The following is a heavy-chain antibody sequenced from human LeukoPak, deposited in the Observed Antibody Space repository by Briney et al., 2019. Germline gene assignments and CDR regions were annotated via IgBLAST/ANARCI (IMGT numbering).Heavy chain of an antibody. CDR3: ARADALYYYYYGMDV. J-gene: IGHJ6*02. CDR1: GFTFSSYW. CDR2: IKQDGSEK. V-gene: IGHV3-7*03. Sequence: PGGSLRLSCAASGFTFSSYWMSWVGQAPGKGLEWVANIKQDGSEKYYVDSVKGRFTISRDNAKNSLYLQMNSLRAEDTAVYYCARADALYYYYYGMDVWGQGTMVTVSS.